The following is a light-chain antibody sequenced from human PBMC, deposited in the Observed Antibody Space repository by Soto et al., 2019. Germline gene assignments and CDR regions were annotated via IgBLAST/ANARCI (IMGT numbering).Light chain of an antibody. CDR3: QVWDNRSDHYV. J-gene: IGLJ1*01. CDR1: NIGRKS. V-gene: IGLV3-21*04. Sequence: SYELTHTPSVSVAPGKTARITCGGNNIGRKSVHWYQQKPGQAPVLVIYYDNDRPSGIPERFSGSTSGNTATLTISRVEAGDEADYYCQVWDNRSDHYVFGTGTKLTVL. CDR2: YDN.